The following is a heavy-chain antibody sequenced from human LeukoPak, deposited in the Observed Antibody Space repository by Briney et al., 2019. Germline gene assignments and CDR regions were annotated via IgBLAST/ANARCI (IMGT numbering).Heavy chain of an antibody. Sequence: PGGSLRLSCAASGFTFDDYGMSWVRQAPGKGLEWVSGINWNGGSTGYADSVKGRFTISRDNSKNTLYLQMGSLRAEDMAVYYCARADSSYDAFDIWGQGTMVTVSS. CDR2: INWNGGST. J-gene: IGHJ3*02. V-gene: IGHV3-20*04. D-gene: IGHD6-6*01. CDR3: ARADSSYDAFDI. CDR1: GFTFDDYG.